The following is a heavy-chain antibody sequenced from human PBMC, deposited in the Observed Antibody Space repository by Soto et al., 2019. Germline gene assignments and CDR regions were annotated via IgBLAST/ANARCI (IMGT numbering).Heavy chain of an antibody. V-gene: IGHV4-59*08. Sequence: SETLSLTCTVSGGSISSYYWSWIRQPPGKGLEWIGCIYYSGSTYYNPSLKSRVTISVDTSKNQFSLKLSSVTAADTALYYCARLNAGTTYYYYGMDVWGQGTTVTVSS. CDR1: GGSISSYY. J-gene: IGHJ6*02. D-gene: IGHD1-7*01. CDR2: IYYSGST. CDR3: ARLNAGTTYYYYGMDV.